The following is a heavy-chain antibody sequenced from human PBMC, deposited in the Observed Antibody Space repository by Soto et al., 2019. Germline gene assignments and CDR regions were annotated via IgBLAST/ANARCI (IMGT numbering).Heavy chain of an antibody. CDR2: ISYDGSNK. J-gene: IGHJ6*02. CDR3: ARDRITPRRRGNYGMDV. Sequence: GGSLRLSCAASGFTFSSYAMHWVRQAPGKGLEWVAVISYDGSNKYYADSVKGRFTISRDNSKNTLYLQMNSLRAEDTAVYYCARDRITPRRRGNYGMDVWGQGTTVTVSS. V-gene: IGHV3-30-3*01. D-gene: IGHD3-3*01. CDR1: GFTFSSYA.